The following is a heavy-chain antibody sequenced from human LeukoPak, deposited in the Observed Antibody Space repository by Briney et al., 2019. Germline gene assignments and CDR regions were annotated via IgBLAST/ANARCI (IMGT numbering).Heavy chain of an antibody. Sequence: ASVKVSCKASGYTFTTYYLHWVRQAPGQGLEWMGWINPNSGGTNYAQKFQGRVTMTRDTSISTAYMELSRLRSDDTAVYYCARVAEDCSSTSCYAGVDYWGQGTLVTVSS. CDR2: INPNSGGT. CDR1: GYTFTTYY. V-gene: IGHV1-2*02. CDR3: ARVAEDCSSTSCYAGVDY. J-gene: IGHJ4*02. D-gene: IGHD2-2*01.